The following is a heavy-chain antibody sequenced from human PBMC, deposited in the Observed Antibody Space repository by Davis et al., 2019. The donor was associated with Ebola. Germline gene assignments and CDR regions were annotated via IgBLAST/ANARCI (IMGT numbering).Heavy chain of an antibody. J-gene: IGHJ6*02. CDR3: ARRLHYYYGMDV. CDR1: GFSLSTSGMC. Sequence: SGPTLVKPTQTLTLTCTFSGFSLSTSGMCVSWIRQPPGKGLEWIGYIYYSGSTNYNPSLKSQVTISVDTSKSQFSLKLSSVTAADTAVNYCARRLHYYYGMDVWGQGTTVTVSS. D-gene: IGHD3-16*01. V-gene: IGHV4-61*08. CDR2: IYYSGST.